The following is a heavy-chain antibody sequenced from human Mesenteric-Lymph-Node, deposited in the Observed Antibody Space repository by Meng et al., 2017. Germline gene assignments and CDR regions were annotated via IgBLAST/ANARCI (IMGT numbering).Heavy chain of an antibody. CDR3: ARVGQWLPIDY. D-gene: IGHD6-19*01. J-gene: IGHJ4*02. CDR1: GGSISSSNW. V-gene: IGHV4-4*02. CDR2: IYHSGST. Sequence: APRLVKPAGTRSFTCSVSGGSISSSNWWSWVRQPPGKGLEWIGEIYHSGSTNYNPSLKSRVTISVDKSKNQFSLNLSSVTAADTAVYYCARVGQWLPIDYWGQGTLVTVPS.